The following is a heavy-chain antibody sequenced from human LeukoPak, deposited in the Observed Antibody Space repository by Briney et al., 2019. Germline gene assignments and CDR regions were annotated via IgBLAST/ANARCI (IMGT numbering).Heavy chain of an antibody. CDR1: GGTFSSYA. J-gene: IGHJ6*02. Sequence: ASVKVSCKASGGTFSSYAISWVRQAPGQGLEWMGRIIPILGIANYAQKFQGRVTITADKSTSTAYMELSSLRSEDTGVYYCASRWLGYCSSTSCSNYGMDVWGQGATVTVSS. V-gene: IGHV1-69*04. CDR2: IIPILGIA. CDR3: ASRWLGYCSSTSCSNYGMDV. D-gene: IGHD2-2*01.